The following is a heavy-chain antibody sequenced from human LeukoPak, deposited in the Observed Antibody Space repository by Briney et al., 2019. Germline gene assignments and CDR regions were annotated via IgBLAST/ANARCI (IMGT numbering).Heavy chain of an antibody. Sequence: GESLTLSCAASGXTFSNYGIHWVRQAPGKGLEWVAAISYDGKNKHYTDSVKGRFTLSRDNSKNTLYLQMTSLRGDDTAVYYCAKRGDFTGTDCYYFDYWGQGTSVTVSS. CDR3: AKRGDFTGTDCYYFDY. CDR1: GXTFSNYG. CDR2: ISYDGKNK. D-gene: IGHD2-21*02. V-gene: IGHV3-30*18. J-gene: IGHJ4*02.